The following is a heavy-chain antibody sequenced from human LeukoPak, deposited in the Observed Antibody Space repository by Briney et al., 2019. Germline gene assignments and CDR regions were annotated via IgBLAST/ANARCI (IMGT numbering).Heavy chain of an antibody. V-gene: IGHV1-46*01. CDR3: ARPGIAAPGRAPRGWFDP. D-gene: IGHD6-13*01. J-gene: IGHJ5*02. CDR1: GYTFTSYY. Sequence: ASVEVSCKASGYTFTSYYMHWVRQAPGQGLEWMGIINPSGGSTSYAQKFQGRVTMTRDTSTSTVYMELSSLRSEDTAVYYCARPGIAAPGRAPRGWFDPWGQGTLVTVSS. CDR2: INPSGGST.